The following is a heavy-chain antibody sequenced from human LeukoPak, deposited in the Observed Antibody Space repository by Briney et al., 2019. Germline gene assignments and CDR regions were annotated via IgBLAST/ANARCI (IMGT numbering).Heavy chain of an antibody. CDR1: GGTFSSYA. J-gene: IGHJ4*02. V-gene: IGHV1-69*05. D-gene: IGHD5-12*01. CDR2: IIPIFGTA. Sequence: ASVKVSCKASGGTFSSYAISWVRQAPGQGLEWMGGIIPIFGTANYAQKFRGRVTITTDESTSTAYMELSSLRSEDTAVYYCVADSGYGSFDHWGQGTLVTVSS. CDR3: VADSGYGSFDH.